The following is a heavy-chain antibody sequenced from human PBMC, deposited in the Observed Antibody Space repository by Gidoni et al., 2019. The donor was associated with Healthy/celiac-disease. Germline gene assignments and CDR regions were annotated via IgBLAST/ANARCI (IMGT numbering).Heavy chain of an antibody. CDR3: ARALQYSYGDLFDY. CDR2: ISSSGSTI. D-gene: IGHD5-18*01. J-gene: IGHJ4*02. V-gene: IGHV3-11*01. Sequence: AASGFTFSDYYMSWIRQAPGTGLEWVSYISSSGSTIYYADSVKGRFTISRDNAKNSLYLQLNSLRAEDTAVYYCARALQYSYGDLFDYWGQGTLVTVSS. CDR1: GFTFSDYY.